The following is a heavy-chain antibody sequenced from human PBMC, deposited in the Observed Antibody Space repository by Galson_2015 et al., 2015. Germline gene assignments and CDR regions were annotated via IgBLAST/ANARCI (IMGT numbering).Heavy chain of an antibody. CDR1: GFPFSSYT. Sequence: SLRLSCVASGFPFSSYTMNWVRQAPGKGLQWVSSISGRSTFIFYSDSVKGRFTISRDNAKNSLSLQMNSLRGDDTAVYYCTRHLGIGSGSPEFWGQGTLVAVSS. CDR3: TRHLGIGSGSPEF. CDR2: ISGRSTFI. V-gene: IGHV3-21*01. J-gene: IGHJ4*02. D-gene: IGHD7-27*01.